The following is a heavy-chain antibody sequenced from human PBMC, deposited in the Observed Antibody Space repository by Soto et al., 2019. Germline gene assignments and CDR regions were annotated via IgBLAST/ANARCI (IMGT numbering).Heavy chain of an antibody. D-gene: IGHD2-15*01. J-gene: IGHJ4*02. V-gene: IGHV3-23*01. CDR2: ISGSGGST. CDR3: AKEGGSGYCSGGSCSFYGDYAN. CDR1: GFTFSSYA. Sequence: GGSLRLSCAASGFTFSSYAMSWVRQAPGKGLEWVSAISGSGGSTYYADSVKGRFTISRDNSKNTLYLQMNSLRAEDTAVYYCAKEGGSGYCSGGSCSFYGDYANWGQGTLVTVSS.